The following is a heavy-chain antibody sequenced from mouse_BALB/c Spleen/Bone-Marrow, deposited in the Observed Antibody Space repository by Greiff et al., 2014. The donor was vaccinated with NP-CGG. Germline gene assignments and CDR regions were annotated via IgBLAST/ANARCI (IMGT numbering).Heavy chain of an antibody. CDR1: GFTFTDYY. CDR3: ARDKNYGSYWYFDV. D-gene: IGHD2-1*01. CDR2: IRNKANGYTT. Sequence: EVQLVESGGGLVQPGGSLRLSCATSGFTFTDYYVSWVRQPPGKALEWLGFIRNKANGYTTEYSASVKGRFTISRDNSQSILYLQMNTLRAEDSATYYCARDKNYGSYWYFDVWGAGTTVTVSS. J-gene: IGHJ1*01. V-gene: IGHV7-3*02.